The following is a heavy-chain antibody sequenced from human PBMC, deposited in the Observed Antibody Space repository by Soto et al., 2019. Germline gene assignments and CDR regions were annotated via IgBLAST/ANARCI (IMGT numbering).Heavy chain of an antibody. Sequence: HPGGSLRLSCLASGFTFSYFAMTWVRHVPGRGLEWVASLDGAGGSTYYAESVRGRFSISRDNSQNTLFLQMKRLTVDDTAIYYCAAPRDEYGSGVSWFTYGMDIWGQGTTVTVSS. CDR1: GFTFSYFA. CDR3: AAPRDEYGSGVSWFTYGMDI. CDR2: LDGAGGST. J-gene: IGHJ6*02. V-gene: IGHV3-23*01. D-gene: IGHD3-10*01.